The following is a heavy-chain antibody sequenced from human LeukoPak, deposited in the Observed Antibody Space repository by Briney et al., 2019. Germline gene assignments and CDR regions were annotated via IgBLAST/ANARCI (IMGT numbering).Heavy chain of an antibody. CDR2: ISSSSSYI. J-gene: IGHJ5*02. CDR3: ARGCCGGDCYSCPFFDP. D-gene: IGHD2-21*02. Sequence: PGGSLRLSCAASGFTFSSYAMSWVRQAPEKGLEWVSSISSSSSYIYYADSVKGRFTTSRDNAKNSLYLQMNSLRAEDTAVYYCARGCCGGDCYSCPFFDPWGQGTLVTVSS. V-gene: IGHV3-21*01. CDR1: GFTFSSYA.